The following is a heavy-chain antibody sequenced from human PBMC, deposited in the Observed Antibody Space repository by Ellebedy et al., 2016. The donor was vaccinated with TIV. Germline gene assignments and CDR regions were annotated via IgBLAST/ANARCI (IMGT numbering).Heavy chain of an antibody. CDR3: ARGHELSGYSHFDY. CDR1: GGSLSTYY. J-gene: IGHJ4*02. V-gene: IGHV4-59*01. D-gene: IGHD3-3*01. Sequence: MPSETLSLTCTVSGGSLSTYYWNWIRQSPGKGPEWIGYITYSGHTSYNPALKSRVILSVDTSKNQFSLKVRSVTAADTAIYYCARGHELSGYSHFDYWGQGTQVTVSS. CDR2: ITYSGHT.